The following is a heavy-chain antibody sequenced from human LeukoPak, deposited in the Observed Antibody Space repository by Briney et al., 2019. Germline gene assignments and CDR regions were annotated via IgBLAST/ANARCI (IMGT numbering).Heavy chain of an antibody. CDR1: GGSISIYY. CDR3: ARGPTTVTRAFDY. CDR2: IYTSGST. Sequence: SETLSLTCSASGGSISIYYWSWIRQPAGKGLEWIGHIYTSGSTNYNPSLKSRVTMSVDTSKNQFSLKLSSVTAADTAVYYCARGPTTVTRAFDYWGQGTLVTVSS. J-gene: IGHJ4*02. V-gene: IGHV4-4*07. D-gene: IGHD4-17*01.